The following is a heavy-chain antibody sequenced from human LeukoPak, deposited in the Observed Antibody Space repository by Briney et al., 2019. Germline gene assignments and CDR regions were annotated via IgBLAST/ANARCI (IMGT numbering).Heavy chain of an antibody. D-gene: IGHD1-14*01. Sequence: ASVKVSCKASGYTFTSYAMNWVRQAPGQGLEWMGWINPNSGGTNYAQKFQGRVTMTRDTSISTAYMELSRLRSDDTAVYYCASQPLEGDYFDYWGQGTLVTVSS. V-gene: IGHV1-2*02. J-gene: IGHJ4*02. CDR2: INPNSGGT. CDR1: GYTFTSYA. CDR3: ASQPLEGDYFDY.